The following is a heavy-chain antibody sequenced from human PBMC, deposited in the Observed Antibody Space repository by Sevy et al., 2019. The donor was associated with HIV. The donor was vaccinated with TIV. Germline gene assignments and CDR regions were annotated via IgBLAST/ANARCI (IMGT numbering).Heavy chain of an antibody. V-gene: IGHV3-11*06. J-gene: IGHJ6*02. Sequence: GGSLRLSCAATGFSLNDYYMTWIRQAPGKGLEWVSYISGDSGHTNYADSVKGRFTISRDNTKNLAYLQMDGRRAEASATDDCARDGNRGYYVSYYYYGMDVWGQGTTVTVSS. CDR3: ARDGNRGYYVSYYYYGMDV. D-gene: IGHD3-22*01. CDR2: ISGDSGHT. CDR1: GFSLNDYY.